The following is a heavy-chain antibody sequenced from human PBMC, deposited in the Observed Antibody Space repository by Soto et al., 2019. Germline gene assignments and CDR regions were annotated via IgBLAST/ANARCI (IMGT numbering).Heavy chain of an antibody. D-gene: IGHD3-10*01. J-gene: IGHJ4*02. CDR3: SRENWFQDY. V-gene: IGHV3-7*03. CDR2: IKNDGSEQ. Sequence: GGSLRLSCAASGFTFSTYYMTWVRQAPGKGLEWVASIKNDGSEQYYVDSVKGRFTISRDNAKNSLYLQMNSLRAGDTALYYCSRENWFQDYWGQGTRVTVSS. CDR1: GFTFSTYY.